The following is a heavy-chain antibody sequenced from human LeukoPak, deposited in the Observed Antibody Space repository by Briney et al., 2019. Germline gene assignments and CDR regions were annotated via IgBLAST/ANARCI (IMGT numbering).Heavy chain of an antibody. V-gene: IGHV3-74*01. CDR3: ARDLRVGG. Sequence: PGGSLRLSCAASGFNFRSYWMYWVRQVPGKGLVWVSGIKGDASSTTYADSVKGRFTISRDNAKNTVYLQMNSLRVEDTALYYCARDLRVGGWGQGTLVTVYS. CDR2: IKGDASST. J-gene: IGHJ4*02. CDR1: GFNFRSYW. D-gene: IGHD3-16*01.